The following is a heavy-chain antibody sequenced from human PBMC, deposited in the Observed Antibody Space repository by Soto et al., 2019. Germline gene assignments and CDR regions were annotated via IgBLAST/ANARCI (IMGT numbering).Heavy chain of an antibody. CDR3: ARVKLELQRSFAFDI. D-gene: IGHD1-7*01. CDR1: GYTFTSYG. Sequence: ASVKVSCKASGYTFTSYGISWVRQAPGQGLEWMGWISAYNGNTNYAQKLQGRVTMTTDTSTSTAYMELRSLRSDDTAVYYCARVKLELQRSFAFDIWGQGTMVTVSS. J-gene: IGHJ3*02. CDR2: ISAYNGNT. V-gene: IGHV1-18*01.